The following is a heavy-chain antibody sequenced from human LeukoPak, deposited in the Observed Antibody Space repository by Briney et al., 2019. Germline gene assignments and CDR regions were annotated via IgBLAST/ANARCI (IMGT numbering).Heavy chain of an antibody. J-gene: IGHJ4*02. CDR1: GFTLITIG. CDR3: AKGGIAVAGTDY. V-gene: IGHV3-7*01. D-gene: IGHD6-19*01. Sequence: GGPLRSPLAAPGFTLITIGWGWVAQAQGKGWRGVANIKQDGSEKYYVDSVKGRFTISRDNAKNSLYLQMNSLRAEDTAVYYCAKGGIAVAGTDYWGQGTLVTVSS. CDR2: IKQDGSEK.